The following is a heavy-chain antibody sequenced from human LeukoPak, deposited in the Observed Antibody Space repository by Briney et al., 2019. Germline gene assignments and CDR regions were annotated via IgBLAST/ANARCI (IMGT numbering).Heavy chain of an antibody. Sequence: SETLSLTCTVSGDSISNYYWSWIRQPPGKGLEWIGYIYYSGTTNYNPSLKSRVTFSVDTSKNQFSLQLSSVTAADTAVYYCARWYYASTGYHFDYWGQGTLVTVSS. D-gene: IGHD3-22*01. CDR1: GDSISNYY. CDR3: ARWYYASTGYHFDY. V-gene: IGHV4-59*01. CDR2: IYYSGTT. J-gene: IGHJ4*02.